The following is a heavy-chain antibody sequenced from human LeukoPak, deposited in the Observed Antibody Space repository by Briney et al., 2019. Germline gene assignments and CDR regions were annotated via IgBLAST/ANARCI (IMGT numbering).Heavy chain of an antibody. V-gene: IGHV3-23*01. CDR2: IYENGGTT. J-gene: IGHJ4*02. D-gene: IGHD3-22*01. Sequence: GGSLRLSCVGSGFTFRSHAMSWVRQAPEKGLEFVSGIYENGGTTYYADSVKGRFTISRDNSKNTLYLQMNSLRAEDTAVYYCAKGDLYDSSGYYAASLDYWGQGTLVTVSS. CDR1: GFTFRSHA. CDR3: AKGDLYDSSGYYAASLDY.